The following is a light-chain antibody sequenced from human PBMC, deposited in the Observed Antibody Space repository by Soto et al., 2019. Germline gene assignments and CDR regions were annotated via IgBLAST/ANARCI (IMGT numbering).Light chain of an antibody. CDR3: QQSHRPPYT. CDR2: TGS. Sequence: DIQMTQSPSSLSASIGDRVTITCRASQSINNYLNWYQQKPGKAPQFLINTGSNLQSWVHSRFNGSGTGKDFTPTISSLQTEDFATYDRQQSHRPPYTFCQGTNLEIK. CDR1: QSINNY. J-gene: IGKJ2*01. V-gene: IGKV1-39*01.